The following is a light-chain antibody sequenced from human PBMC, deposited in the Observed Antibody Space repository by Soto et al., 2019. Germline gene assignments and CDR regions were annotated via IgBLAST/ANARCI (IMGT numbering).Light chain of an antibody. CDR3: CSNAGSYTYV. CDR1: SSDVGGYNF. CDR2: DVN. Sequence: QSVLTQPRSVSGSPGQSVTISCTGTSSDVGGYNFVSWYQQHPGKAPKLMIYDVNKRPSGVPDRFSGSKSGNTASLTISGLPAEDEADYYCCSNAGSYTYVFGTGTKLTVL. V-gene: IGLV2-11*01. J-gene: IGLJ1*01.